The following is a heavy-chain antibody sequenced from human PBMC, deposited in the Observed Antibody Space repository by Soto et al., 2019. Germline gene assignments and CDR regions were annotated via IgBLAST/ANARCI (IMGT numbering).Heavy chain of an antibody. J-gene: IGHJ6*02. V-gene: IGHV4-59*01. CDR1: GGSITSSY. CDR2: IYDTGISGYTPST. CDR3: ARGEDAFFYYGLDV. Sequence: QVQLQESGPRLVKPSATLSLTCTVSGGSITSSYWSWXRRPXXXXLEWIAYIYDTGISGYTPSTSYNPSLKSRVTMSVDTSKSQFSLKLTSVTAADTAVYYCARGEDAFFYYGLDVWGQGITVTVSS.